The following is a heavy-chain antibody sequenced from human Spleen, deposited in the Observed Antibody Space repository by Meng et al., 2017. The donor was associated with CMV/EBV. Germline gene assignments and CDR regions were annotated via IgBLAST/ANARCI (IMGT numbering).Heavy chain of an antibody. V-gene: IGHV4-59*12. CDR3: ASPDGNSYVYWGGRIDY. Sequence: SETLSLTCTVSSGSLTTYYWSWIRQPPRKGLQWIGYIYYSGTTDYNPSLKNRVTISVDTSKNQFSLKLSSVTAADTAVYYCASPDGNSYVYWGGRIDYWGQGTLVTVSS. CDR2: IYYSGTT. CDR1: SGSLTTYY. J-gene: IGHJ4*02. D-gene: IGHD3-16*01.